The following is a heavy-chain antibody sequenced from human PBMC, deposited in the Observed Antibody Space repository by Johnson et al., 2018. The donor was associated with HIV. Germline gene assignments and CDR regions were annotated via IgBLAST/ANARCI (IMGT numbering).Heavy chain of an antibody. D-gene: IGHD3-16*01. CDR3: TKGRSIGGEVRSAFDI. CDR2: ISWNSDTI. Sequence: VQLVESGGGLVQPGGSLRLSCAASGFSVTNKYMSWVRQAPGKGLEWVSGISWNSDTIVYADSVKGRLTISRDNAKNSLYLQMNSLRAEDTALYYCTKGRSIGGEVRSAFDIWGQGTRVTVSS. CDR1: GFSVTNKY. J-gene: IGHJ3*02. V-gene: IGHV3-9*01.